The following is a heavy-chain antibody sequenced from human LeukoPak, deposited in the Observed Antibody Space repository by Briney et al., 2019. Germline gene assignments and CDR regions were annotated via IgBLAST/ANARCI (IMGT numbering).Heavy chain of an antibody. D-gene: IGHD6-6*01. J-gene: IGHJ3*02. CDR3: ARDGAAQHAFDI. V-gene: IGHV4-59*01. CDR1: GGSISSYY. Sequence: SETLSLTCTVSGGSISSYYWSWIRQPPGKGLKWIGYIYYSGSTNYNPSLKSRVTMSVDTSKNQFSLKLSSVTAADTAVYYCARDGAAQHAFDIWGQGTMATVSS. CDR2: IYYSGST.